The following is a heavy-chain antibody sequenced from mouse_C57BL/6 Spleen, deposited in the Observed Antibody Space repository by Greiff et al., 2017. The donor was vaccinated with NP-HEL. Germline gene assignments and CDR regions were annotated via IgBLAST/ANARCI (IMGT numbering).Heavy chain of an antibody. CDR3: ARSGDYGAMDY. V-gene: IGHV1-82*01. CDR1: GYAFSSSW. Sequence: QVQLQQSGPELVKPGASVKISCKASGYAFSSSWMNWVKQRPGKGLEWIGRIYPGDGDTNYNGKFKGKATLTADKSSSIAYMQLSSLTSEDSAVYFCARSGDYGAMDYWGQGTSVTVSS. J-gene: IGHJ4*01. D-gene: IGHD2-4*01. CDR2: IYPGDGDT.